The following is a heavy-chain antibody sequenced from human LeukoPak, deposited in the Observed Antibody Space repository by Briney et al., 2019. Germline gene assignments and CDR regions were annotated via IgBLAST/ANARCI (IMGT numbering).Heavy chain of an antibody. Sequence: ASVKVSCKASGYTFTSYGISWVRQAPGQGLEWMGWISAYNGNTNYAQKLQGRVTMTTDTSTSTAYMELRSLRSDDTAVYYCARAAPYSSSSDLDYWGQGTLVTVSS. D-gene: IGHD6-6*01. CDR3: ARAAPYSSSSDLDY. V-gene: IGHV1-18*01. CDR1: GYTFTSYG. CDR2: ISAYNGNT. J-gene: IGHJ4*02.